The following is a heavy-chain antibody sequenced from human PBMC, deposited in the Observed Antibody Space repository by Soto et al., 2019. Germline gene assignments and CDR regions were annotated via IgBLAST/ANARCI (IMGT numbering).Heavy chain of an antibody. CDR3: AYSSTPFDY. CDR1: GFTFWRYA. CDR2: ISGSGGST. V-gene: IGHV3-23*01. D-gene: IGHD6-13*01. Sequence: PPLEVGGGLVQAWGSLRLSLGAPGFTFWRYALGWGPPASGKGLEWVSAISGSGGSTYYADSVKGRFTISRDNSKNTLYLQMNSLRAEDTAVYYCAYSSTPFDYWGQGTLVTVSS. J-gene: IGHJ4*02.